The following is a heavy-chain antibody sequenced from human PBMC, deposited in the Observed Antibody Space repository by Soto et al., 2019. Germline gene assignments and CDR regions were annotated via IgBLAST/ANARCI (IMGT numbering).Heavy chain of an antibody. D-gene: IGHD3-10*01. V-gene: IGHV1-69*02. CDR2: IIPILGIA. CDR3: AKKGPGGYYYGMDV. CDR1: GGTFSSYT. J-gene: IGHJ6*02. Sequence: QVQLVQSGAEVKKPGSSVKVSCKASGGTFSSYTISWVRQAPGQGLEWMGRIIPILGIANYAQKFQGRVTITADKSTSTAYMELSSMRSEDTAVYYGAKKGPGGYYYGMDVWGQGTTVTVSS.